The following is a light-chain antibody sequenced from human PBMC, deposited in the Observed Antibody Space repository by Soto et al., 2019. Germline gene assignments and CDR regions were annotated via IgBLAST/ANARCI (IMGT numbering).Light chain of an antibody. Sequence: EIVLTQSPGTLSLSPGERVTLSCRASQSVSGSYLAWYQQKPGQAPRLLIYGASSRATGIPDRFSGSGSGTDFTLTISRLEPEDFPVYYCQQITFGQGPRLEIK. CDR2: GAS. J-gene: IGKJ5*01. CDR1: QSVSGSY. V-gene: IGKV3-20*01. CDR3: QQIT.